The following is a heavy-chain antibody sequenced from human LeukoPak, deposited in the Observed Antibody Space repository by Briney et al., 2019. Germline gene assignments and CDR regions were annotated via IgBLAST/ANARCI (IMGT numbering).Heavy chain of an antibody. D-gene: IGHD3-10*01. Sequence: ETQSLTCAVYGGSFSGYYWSWVRQAPGKGLEWVSAISGSGGSTYYADSVKGRFTISRDNSKNTLYLQMNSLRAEDTAVYYCAKSGITMVRGVTPPDDYWGQGTLVTVSS. CDR1: GGSFSGYY. J-gene: IGHJ4*02. CDR2: ISGSGGST. V-gene: IGHV3-23*01. CDR3: AKSGITMVRGVTPPDDY.